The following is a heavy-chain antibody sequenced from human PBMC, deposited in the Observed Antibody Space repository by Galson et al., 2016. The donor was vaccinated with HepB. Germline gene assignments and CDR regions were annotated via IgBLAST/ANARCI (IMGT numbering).Heavy chain of an antibody. CDR3: ARDSRDYYDSGAYYRPLVYYGMDV. J-gene: IGHJ6*02. CDR2: ISYDGSNK. Sequence: SLRLSCAGSGFTFRNYAMHWVRQAPDKGLEWVAVISYDGSNKYYADSVKGRFTISRDNSKNTLYLQMNSLRAEDTAVFYCARDSRDYYDSGAYYRPLVYYGMDVWGQGTTVTVSS. CDR1: GFTFRNYA. D-gene: IGHD3-22*01. V-gene: IGHV3-30*04.